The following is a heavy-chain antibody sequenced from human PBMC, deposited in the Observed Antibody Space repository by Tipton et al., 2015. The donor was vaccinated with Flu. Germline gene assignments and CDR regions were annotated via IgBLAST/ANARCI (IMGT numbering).Heavy chain of an antibody. J-gene: IGHJ3*02. V-gene: IGHV4-39*07. CDR1: GGSISGSTYY. CDR2: VYYDGNT. D-gene: IGHD2-2*01. Sequence: TLSLTCNVSGGSISGSTYYWNWIRQPPGKGLEWIGSVYYDGNTYYNPSLKSRVTISADTSKSQLSLKVNSVTAAGTAVYFCARAMGYCSTISCSEAFDIWGQGTMVTVSS. CDR3: ARAMGYCSTISCSEAFDI.